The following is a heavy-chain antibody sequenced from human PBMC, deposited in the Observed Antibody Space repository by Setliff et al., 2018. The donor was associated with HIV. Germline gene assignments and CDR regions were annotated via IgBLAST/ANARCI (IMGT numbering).Heavy chain of an antibody. Sequence: ASVKVSCKASGFTFTNYGFSWVRQAPGQGLEWMGWISAYNGHTVYAQNLQGRVTMTTDTSTSTVYIELRSLRSDDTAVYYCARDGGSSVYYFDYWGQGTLVTVSS. CDR1: GFTFTNYG. CDR3: ARDGGSSVYYFDY. CDR2: ISAYNGHT. D-gene: IGHD6-6*01. J-gene: IGHJ4*02. V-gene: IGHV1-18*01.